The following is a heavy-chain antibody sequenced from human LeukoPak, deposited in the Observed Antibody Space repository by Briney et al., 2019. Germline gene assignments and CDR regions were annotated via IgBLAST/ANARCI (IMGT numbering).Heavy chain of an antibody. D-gene: IGHD2/OR15-2a*01. CDR2: FSGSGGDT. CDR3: ARAGQYRFDY. Sequence: GGSLRLSCAASGFTFSSYAMSWVRQAPGKGLEWVSAFSGSGGDTYYADSVKGRFTISRDNSKNTLYLQMNSLRADDTAVYYCARAGQYRFDYWGQGALVTVSS. V-gene: IGHV3-23*01. CDR1: GFTFSSYA. J-gene: IGHJ4*02.